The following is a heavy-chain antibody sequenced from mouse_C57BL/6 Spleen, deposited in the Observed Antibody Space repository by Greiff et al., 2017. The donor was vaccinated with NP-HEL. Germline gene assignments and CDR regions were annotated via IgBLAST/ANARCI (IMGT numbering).Heavy chain of an antibody. Sequence: EVQLQQSGTVLARPGASVKMSCKTSGYTFTSYWMHWVKQRPGQGLEWIGAIYPGNSDTSYNQKFKGKAKLTAVTSASTAYMELSSLTIEDSAVYYCTRWLYYGSYYFDYWGQGTTLTVSS. CDR3: TRWLYYGSYYFDY. D-gene: IGHD1-1*01. V-gene: IGHV1-5*01. CDR1: GYTFTSYW. J-gene: IGHJ2*01. CDR2: IYPGNSDT.